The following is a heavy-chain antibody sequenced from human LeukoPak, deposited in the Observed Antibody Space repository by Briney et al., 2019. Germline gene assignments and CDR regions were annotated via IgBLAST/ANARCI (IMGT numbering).Heavy chain of an antibody. Sequence: PSETLSLTCTVSGGSISSYYWSWIRQPPGKGLEWIGYIYYSGSTNYNPSLKSRVTISVDTSKNQFSLKLSSVTAADTAVYYCARHFPSSSWYLVAFDIWGRGTMVTVSS. CDR3: ARHFPSSSWYLVAFDI. V-gene: IGHV4-59*08. CDR1: GGSISSYY. J-gene: IGHJ3*02. CDR2: IYYSGST. D-gene: IGHD6-13*01.